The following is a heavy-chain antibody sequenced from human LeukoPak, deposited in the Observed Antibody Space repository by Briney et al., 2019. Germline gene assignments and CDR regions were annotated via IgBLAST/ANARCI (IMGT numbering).Heavy chain of an antibody. CDR3: ARDPNTAMVHSHKRYYYGMDV. J-gene: IGHJ6*02. CDR2: INPSGGST. CDR1: GYTFSSYY. Sequence: ASVKVSCKASGYTFSSYYIHCVRQAPGQGLEWMGIINPSGGSTSYAQKFQGRVTMTRDTSTSTVYMELSSLRSEDTALYYCARDPNTAMVHSHKRYYYGMDVWAKGPRSPSP. V-gene: IGHV1-46*01. D-gene: IGHD5-18*01.